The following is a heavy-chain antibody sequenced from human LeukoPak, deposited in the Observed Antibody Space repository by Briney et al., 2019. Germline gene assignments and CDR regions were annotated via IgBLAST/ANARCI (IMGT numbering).Heavy chain of an antibody. CDR1: GFIFSRYW. CDR2: IKSDGSET. CDR3: ARDQYDTWSRRGNFDS. D-gene: IGHD3/OR15-3a*01. Sequence: GGSLRLSCAASGFIFSRYWMNWVRQVPGKGLEWVANIKSDGSETTYLDSVKGRFIIFRDNTKNSLYLQMNSLRAEDTAVFYCARDQYDTWSRRGNFDSWGQGTLVIVSS. V-gene: IGHV3-7*03. J-gene: IGHJ4*02.